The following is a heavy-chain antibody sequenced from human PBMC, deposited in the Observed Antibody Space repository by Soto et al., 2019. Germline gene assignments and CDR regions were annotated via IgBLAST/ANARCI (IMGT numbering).Heavy chain of an antibody. J-gene: IGHJ4*02. V-gene: IGHV4-59*08. Sequence: SETLSLTCTVSGGSISSYYWSWIRQPPGKGLEWIGYIYYSGSTNYNPSLKSRVTISVDTSKNQFSLKLSSVTAADTAVYYCARRTEYCTNGVCYTAHFDYWGQGTLVTVSS. CDR3: ARRTEYCTNGVCYTAHFDY. D-gene: IGHD2-8*01. CDR2: IYYSGST. CDR1: GGSISSYY.